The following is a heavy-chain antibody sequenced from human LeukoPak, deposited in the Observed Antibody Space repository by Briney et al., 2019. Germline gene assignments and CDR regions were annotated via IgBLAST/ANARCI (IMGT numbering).Heavy chain of an antibody. J-gene: IGHJ6*03. D-gene: IGHD3-10*01. CDR2: INPNSGGT. Sequence: ASVKVSCKASGYTFIDYYMHWVRQAPGQGLEWMGWINPNSGGTKYAQKFQGRVTMTRDTSISTAYMELSSLRSDDTALYYCARDPYGSGNRYYHMDVWGKGTTVTVSS. CDR1: GYTFIDYY. V-gene: IGHV1-2*02. CDR3: ARDPYGSGNRYYHMDV.